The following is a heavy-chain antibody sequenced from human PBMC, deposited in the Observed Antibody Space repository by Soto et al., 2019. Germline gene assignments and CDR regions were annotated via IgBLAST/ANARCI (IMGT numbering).Heavy chain of an antibody. D-gene: IGHD3-9*01. CDR1: GGSFSGYY. Sequence: SETLSLTCAVYGGSFSGYYWSWIRQPPGKGLEWIGEINHSGSTNYNPSLKSRVTISVDTSKNQFSLKLSSVTAADTAVYYCARGFDILTGYANWGQGTLVTVSA. J-gene: IGHJ4*02. V-gene: IGHV4-34*01. CDR3: ARGFDILTGYAN. CDR2: INHSGST.